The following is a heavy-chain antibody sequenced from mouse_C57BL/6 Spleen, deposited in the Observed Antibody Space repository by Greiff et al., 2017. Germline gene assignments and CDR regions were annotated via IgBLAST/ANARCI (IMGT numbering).Heavy chain of an antibody. D-gene: IGHD4-1*02. CDR2: IHPSDSDT. V-gene: IGHV1-74*01. CDR3: AINWDPFDY. J-gene: IGHJ2*01. CDR1: GYTFTSYW. Sequence: QVQLQQPGAELVKPGASVKVFCKASGYTFTSYWLHWVKQRPGQGLEWIGRIHPSDSDTNYKQKFKGKATLTVDKSSSTAYMQLSSLTAEDSAVYYCAINWDPFDYWGQGTTLTVSS.